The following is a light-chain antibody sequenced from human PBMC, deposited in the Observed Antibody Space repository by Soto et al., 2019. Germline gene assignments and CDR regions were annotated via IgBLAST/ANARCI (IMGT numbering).Light chain of an antibody. CDR1: QSVGSN. Sequence: EIVMTQSPATLSVSPGERATLSYRASQSVGSNLAWYQQKPGQGPRLLIYGASTRATGIPARFSVSGSGTEFTLTISSLQPEDFAVYYCQHYNSWPFTFGQGTRLEIK. CDR3: QHYNSWPFT. CDR2: GAS. J-gene: IGKJ5*01. V-gene: IGKV3-15*01.